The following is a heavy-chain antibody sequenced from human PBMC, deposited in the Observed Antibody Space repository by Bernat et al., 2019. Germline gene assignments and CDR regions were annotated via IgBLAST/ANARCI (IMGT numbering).Heavy chain of an antibody. J-gene: IGHJ4*02. D-gene: IGHD3-22*01. Sequence: EVQLVESGGDLVQPGGSLRLSCATSGFTFSSYWMSWVRQVPGKGLEWVANIKQDGSEQYYVDSVKGRFTISRDNAKNSLYLQVNSLRAEDTAMYYCAGRFATMNYFDYWGQGTLVTVSS. CDR3: AGRFATMNYFDY. CDR2: IKQDGSEQ. V-gene: IGHV3-7*04. CDR1: GFTFSSYW.